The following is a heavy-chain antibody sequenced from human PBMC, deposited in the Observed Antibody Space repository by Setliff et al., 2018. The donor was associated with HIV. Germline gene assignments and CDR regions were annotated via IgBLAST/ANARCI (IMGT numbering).Heavy chain of an antibody. V-gene: IGHV4-34*01. CDR1: SGSFGSYY. CDR2: VNQRVTS. CDR3: ARGRITMVRGVIMRGYYYYYMDV. Sequence: SETLSLTCAVNSGSFGSYYWSWLRQSPGKGLEWIGEVNQRVTSNYNPSLKSRVTMSIDESKSQFSLKLSSVTAADTAVYYCARGRITMVRGVIMRGYYYYYMDVWGKGTTVTVSS. J-gene: IGHJ6*03. D-gene: IGHD3-10*01.